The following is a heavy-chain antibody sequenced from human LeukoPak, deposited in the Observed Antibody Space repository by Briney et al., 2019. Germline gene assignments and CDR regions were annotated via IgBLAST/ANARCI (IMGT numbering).Heavy chain of an antibody. Sequence: GGSLRLSCAASGFTFSSYAMHWVRQAPGKGLECVSAISSNGGSTYYADSVKGRFTISRDNSKNTLYLQMGSLRAEDMAVYYCARSSMSALDYWGQGTLVTVSS. CDR2: ISSNGGST. CDR1: GFTFSSYA. J-gene: IGHJ4*02. V-gene: IGHV3-64*02. CDR3: ARSSMSALDY. D-gene: IGHD2-21*01.